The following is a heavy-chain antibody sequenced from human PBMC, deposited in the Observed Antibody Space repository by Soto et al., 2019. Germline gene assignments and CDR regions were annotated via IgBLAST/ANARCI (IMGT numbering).Heavy chain of an antibody. CDR2: INHSGST. V-gene: IGHV4-34*01. D-gene: IGHD2-8*01. CDR3: ARRVLMVYALVWIDP. CDR1: GGSFSGYY. J-gene: IGHJ5*02. Sequence: SETLSLTCAVYGGSFSGYYWSWIRQPPGKGLEWIGEINHSGSTNYNPSLKSRVTISVDTSKNQFSLKLSSVTAADTAVYYCARRVLMVYALVWIDPWGQGTLVTVSS.